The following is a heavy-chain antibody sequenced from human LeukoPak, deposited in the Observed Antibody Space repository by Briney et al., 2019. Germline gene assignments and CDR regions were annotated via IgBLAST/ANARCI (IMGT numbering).Heavy chain of an antibody. D-gene: IGHD3-3*01. V-gene: IGHV1-8*01. CDR1: GYTFTSYD. CDR3: ARGLRFLEWFGGYYYYGMDV. CDR2: MNPNSGNT. J-gene: IGHJ6*02. Sequence: ASVKVSCKASGYTFTSYDIDWVRQATGQGLEWMGWMNPNSGNTGYAQKFQGRVTMTRNTSISTAYMELSSLRSEDTAVYYCARGLRFLEWFGGYYYYGMDVRGQGTTVTVSS.